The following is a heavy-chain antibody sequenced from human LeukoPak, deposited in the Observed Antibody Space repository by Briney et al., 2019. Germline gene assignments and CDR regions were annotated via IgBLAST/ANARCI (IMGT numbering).Heavy chain of an antibody. CDR1: GFTFSSYW. Sequence: SGGSLRLSCAASGFTFSSYWMSWVRQAPGKGLEWVANIKQDGSEKYYVDSVKGRFTIPRDNAKNSLYLQMNSLRAEDTAVYYCVRGTIAAAGYYYFDYWGQGTQVTVSS. J-gene: IGHJ4*02. V-gene: IGHV3-7*04. CDR3: VRGTIAAAGYYYFDY. D-gene: IGHD6-13*01. CDR2: IKQDGSEK.